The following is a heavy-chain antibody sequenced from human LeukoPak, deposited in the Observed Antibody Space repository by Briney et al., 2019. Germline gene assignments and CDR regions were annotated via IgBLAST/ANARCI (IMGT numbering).Heavy chain of an antibody. V-gene: IGHV4-59*01. CDR2: IYYSGST. Sequence: SETLSLTCAVSGGSISSYYWSWIRQPPGKGLEWIGYIYYSGSTNYYPSLKSRVTVSVDTSKNQFSLKLSSVTAADTAVYYCARSAGYYFDYWGQGTLVTVSS. D-gene: IGHD1-14*01. CDR3: ARSAGYYFDY. J-gene: IGHJ4*02. CDR1: GGSISSYY.